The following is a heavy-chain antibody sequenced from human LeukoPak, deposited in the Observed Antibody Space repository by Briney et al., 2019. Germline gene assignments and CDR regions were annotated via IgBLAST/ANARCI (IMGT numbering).Heavy chain of an antibody. V-gene: IGHV1-2*02. Sequence: GASVKVSCKASGYSFSDNYMHWVRQAPGQGLEWMGWINPNSGGTNYAQKFQGRVSMTLDTSISTAYMELTRLTSDDTAVYYCARDGVAGSSDAFDIWGQGTMVTVSA. J-gene: IGHJ3*02. CDR2: INPNSGGT. CDR1: GYSFSDNY. CDR3: ARDGVAGSSDAFDI. D-gene: IGHD6-19*01.